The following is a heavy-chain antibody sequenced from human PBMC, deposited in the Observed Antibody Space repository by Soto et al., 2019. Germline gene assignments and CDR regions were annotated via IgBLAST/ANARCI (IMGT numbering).Heavy chain of an antibody. CDR3: ARDHGRSYSNYYYYYMDV. D-gene: IGHD4-4*01. Sequence: GGSLRLSCAASGFTVSSNYMSWVRQAPGKGLEWVSVIYSGGSTYYADSVKGRFTISRDNSKNTLYLQMNSLRAEDTAVYYCARDHGRSYSNYYYYYMDVWGKGTTVTVSS. CDR1: GFTVSSNY. J-gene: IGHJ6*03. V-gene: IGHV3-53*01. CDR2: IYSGGST.